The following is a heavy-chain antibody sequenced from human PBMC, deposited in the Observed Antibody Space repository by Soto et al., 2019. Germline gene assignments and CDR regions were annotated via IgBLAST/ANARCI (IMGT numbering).Heavy chain of an antibody. Sequence: LETLSLTCTVSGASISGFYWSWIRKSAGKGLEWIGRIYATGTTDYNPSLKSRVMMSVDTSKKQFSLKLRSVTAADTAVYYCVRDGTKTVRDWFDPWGQGISVTVPQ. V-gene: IGHV4-4*07. CDR3: VRDGTKTVRDWFDP. CDR2: IYATGTT. J-gene: IGHJ5*02. D-gene: IGHD1-1*01. CDR1: GASISGFY.